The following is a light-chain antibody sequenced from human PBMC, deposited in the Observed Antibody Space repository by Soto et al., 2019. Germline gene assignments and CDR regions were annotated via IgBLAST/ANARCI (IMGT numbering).Light chain of an antibody. CDR3: QQYGSSPPTT. CDR1: QSVSSSY. Sequence: EIVLTQSPGTLSLSPGERATLSCRASQSVSSSYLAWYQQKPGQAPRLLIYGASSRATGIPDRFSGSGSGTDFTLTISRLAPEYFAVYYCQQYGSSPPTTFGGGTKVEIK. J-gene: IGKJ4*01. V-gene: IGKV3-20*01. CDR2: GAS.